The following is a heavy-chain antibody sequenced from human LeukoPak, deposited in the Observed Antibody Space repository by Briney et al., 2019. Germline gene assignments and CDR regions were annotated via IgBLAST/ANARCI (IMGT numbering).Heavy chain of an antibody. V-gene: IGHV3-7*01. J-gene: IGHJ4*02. CDR3: ARDLGGGPPGY. Sequence: GGSLRLSCAASGFAFNADWMSWVRQAPGKGLEWVANINRNGSEKYYVDSVKGRFTIPRDNAKNSLYLQMNALTVEDTAVYYCARDLGGGPPGYWGQGTLVSVSS. D-gene: IGHD4-23*01. CDR1: GFAFNADW. CDR2: INRNGSEK.